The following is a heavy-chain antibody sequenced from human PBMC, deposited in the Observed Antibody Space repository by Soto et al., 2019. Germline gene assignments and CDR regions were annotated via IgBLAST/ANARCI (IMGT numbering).Heavy chain of an antibody. Sequence: PGGSLRLSCAASGFTFSSYGMHWVRQAPGKGLEWVAVIWYDGSNKYYADSVKGRFTISRDNSKNTLYLQMNSLRAEDTAVYYCARESPKRGYFDWLSDEYFQHWGQGTLVTVSS. CDR1: GFTFSSYG. D-gene: IGHD3-9*01. J-gene: IGHJ1*01. CDR3: ARESPKRGYFDWLSDEYFQH. CDR2: IWYDGSNK. V-gene: IGHV3-33*01.